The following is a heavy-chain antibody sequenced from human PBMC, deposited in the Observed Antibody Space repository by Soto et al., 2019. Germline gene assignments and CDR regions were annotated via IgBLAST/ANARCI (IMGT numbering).Heavy chain of an antibody. V-gene: IGHV3-53*01. CDR1: GFTVSSNF. CDR3: ARVLRGQPNWFDP. CDR2: IYTDGST. J-gene: IGHJ5*02. Sequence: EVQLVESGGGLIQPGGSLRLSCAASGFTVSSNFMGWVRQAPGKGLEWVSFIYTDGSTYYADSVKGRFTISRDNSKNTLYLQMTTLRAEDTAVLYCARVLRGQPNWFDPWGQGTLVTVSS. D-gene: IGHD4-17*01.